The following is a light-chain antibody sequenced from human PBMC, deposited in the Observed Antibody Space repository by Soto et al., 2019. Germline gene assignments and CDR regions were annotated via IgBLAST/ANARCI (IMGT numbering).Light chain of an antibody. J-gene: IGLJ1*01. CDR2: EVS. CDR1: SSDVGGYNY. V-gene: IGLV2-14*01. Sequence: QSVLTQPAYVSGSPGQSITISSTGTSSDVGGYNYVSWYQQHPGKAPKLMIYEVSNRPSGVSNRFSGSKSGNTASLIISGLQAEDEADYYCSSYTSSSTRVFGTGTKSPS. CDR3: SSYTSSSTRV.